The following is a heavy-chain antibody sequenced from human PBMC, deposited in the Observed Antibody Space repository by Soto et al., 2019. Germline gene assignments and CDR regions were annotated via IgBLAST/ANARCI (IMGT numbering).Heavy chain of an antibody. CDR1: GYTFTSYA. J-gene: IGHJ4*02. CDR2: INAGNGNT. D-gene: IGHD3-16*02. Sequence: QVQLVQSGAEVKKPGASVKVSCKASGYTFTSYAMHWVRQAPGQGLEWMGWINAGNGNTKYSQKFQGRVTITRDTSASTAYMELSSLRSEDTAVYYCARDTDYDYVWGSYRFDYWGQGTLVTVSS. CDR3: ARDTDYDYVWGSYRFDY. V-gene: IGHV1-3*01.